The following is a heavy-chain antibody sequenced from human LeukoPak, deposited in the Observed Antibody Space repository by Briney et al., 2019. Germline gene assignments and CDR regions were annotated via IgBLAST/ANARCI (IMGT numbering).Heavy chain of an antibody. Sequence: PGGSLRLSCAASGFTVSSNYMSWVRQAPGKGLEWVSIISGSADAVATYYTDSVKGRFTISRDNSRNTLYLQMNSLRVDDTAVYYCAKDSPVATWWGQGTLVTVSS. CDR1: GFTVSSNY. V-gene: IGHV3-23*01. CDR2: ISGSADAVAT. D-gene: IGHD1-26*01. J-gene: IGHJ4*02. CDR3: AKDSPVATW.